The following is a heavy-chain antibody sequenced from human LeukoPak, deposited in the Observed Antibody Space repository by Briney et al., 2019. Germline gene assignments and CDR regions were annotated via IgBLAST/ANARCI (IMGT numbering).Heavy chain of an antibody. CDR3: ARDLGNYDSSGLDY. CDR2: ISAYNGNT. J-gene: IGHJ4*02. CDR1: GYTFTSYG. V-gene: IGHV1-18*01. D-gene: IGHD3-22*01. Sequence: ASVKVSCKASGYTFTSYGISWVRQAPGQGLEWTGWISAYNGNTNYAQKLQGRVTMTTDTSTSTAYMELRSLRSDDTAVYYCARDLGNYDSSGLDYWGQGTLVTVSS.